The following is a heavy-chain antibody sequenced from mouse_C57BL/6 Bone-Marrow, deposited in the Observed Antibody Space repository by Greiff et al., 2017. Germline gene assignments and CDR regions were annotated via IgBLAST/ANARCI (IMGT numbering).Heavy chain of an antibody. CDR2: ISPGSGST. V-gene: IGHV1-55*01. CDR1: GYTFTSYW. CDR3: SRVDIYYGSSYAMDY. J-gene: IGHJ4*01. D-gene: IGHD2-2*01. Sequence: QVQLQQPGAELVKPGASVKMSCKASGYTFTSYWITWVKQRPGQGLEWIGDISPGSGSTNYNEKFKSKAILTVDTSSSTAYMQLSSLTSEDSAVYYCSRVDIYYGSSYAMDYWGQGTSVTVSS.